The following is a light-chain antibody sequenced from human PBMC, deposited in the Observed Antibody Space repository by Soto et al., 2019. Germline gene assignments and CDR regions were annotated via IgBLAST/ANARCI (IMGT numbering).Light chain of an antibody. CDR1: QSITIY. CDR2: GAS. V-gene: IGKV1-5*01. Sequence: ASSLSASVGARVTITCRASQSITIYLNWYQQQPGKAPRLLIYGASSRATGIPDRFSGSGSGTEFTLTISSLQPDDFATYYCQQYNNYSKFGQGTKVDIK. J-gene: IGKJ1*01. CDR3: QQYNNYSK.